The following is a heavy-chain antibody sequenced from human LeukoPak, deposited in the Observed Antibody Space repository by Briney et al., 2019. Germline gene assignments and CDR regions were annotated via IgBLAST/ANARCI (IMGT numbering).Heavy chain of an antibody. V-gene: IGHV4-38-2*01. CDR2: IYHSGST. Sequence: SETLSLTCAVSGYSISSGYYWGWIRPPPGKGLEWIGSIYHSGSTYYNPSLKSRVTISVDTSKNQFSLKLSSVTAADTAVYYCARTRVVPAAPPDAFDIWGQGIMVTVSS. J-gene: IGHJ3*02. CDR1: GYSISSGYY. D-gene: IGHD2-2*01. CDR3: ARTRVVPAAPPDAFDI.